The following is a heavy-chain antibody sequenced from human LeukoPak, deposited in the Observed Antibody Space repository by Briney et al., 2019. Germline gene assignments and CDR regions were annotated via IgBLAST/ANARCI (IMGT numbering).Heavy chain of an antibody. V-gene: IGHV4-59*01. CDR1: GGSISSYY. Sequence: PSETLSLTCTVSGGSISSYYWSWIRQPPGKGLEWIGYIYYSGSTNYNPPLKSRVTISVDTSKNQFSLKLSSVTAADTAVYYCARGRDAFDIWGQGTMVTVSS. J-gene: IGHJ3*02. CDR3: ARGRDAFDI. CDR2: IYYSGST.